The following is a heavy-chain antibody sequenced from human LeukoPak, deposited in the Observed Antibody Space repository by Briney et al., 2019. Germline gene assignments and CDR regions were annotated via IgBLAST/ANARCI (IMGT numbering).Heavy chain of an antibody. CDR3: ARDSGYDENWFDP. V-gene: IGHV3-7*01. CDR1: GFTFSRYW. J-gene: IGHJ5*02. CDR2: IKQDGSEK. Sequence: GGSLRLSCAASGFTFSRYWMSWVRQAPGKGLEWVANIKQDGSEKYYVDSVKGRFTISRDNAKNSLYLQMNSLRAEDTAVYYCARDSGYDENWFDPWGQGTLVTVSS. D-gene: IGHD5-12*01.